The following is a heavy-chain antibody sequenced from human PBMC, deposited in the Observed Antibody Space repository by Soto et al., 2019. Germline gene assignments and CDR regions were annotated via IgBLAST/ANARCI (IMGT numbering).Heavy chain of an antibody. J-gene: IGHJ4*02. Sequence: GGSLRLSCAASGFTFSSYGMHWVRQAPGKGLEWVAVISYDGSNKYYADSVKGRFTISRDNSKNTLYLQMNSLRAEDTAVYYCAKAPVPYYYDSSLGYWGQGTLVTVSS. CDR3: AKAPVPYYYDSSLGY. D-gene: IGHD3-22*01. CDR2: ISYDGSNK. CDR1: GFTFSSYG. V-gene: IGHV3-30*18.